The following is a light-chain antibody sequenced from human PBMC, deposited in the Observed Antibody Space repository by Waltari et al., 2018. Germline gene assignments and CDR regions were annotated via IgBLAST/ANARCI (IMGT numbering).Light chain of an antibody. CDR3: QHYGSSTYT. J-gene: IGKJ2*01. CDR1: QSVSSTY. Sequence: DIVLTQSPGTLSLSPGERATLACRASQSVSSTYLAWYQQKPGQAPRLLIYGAFNMATGIPDRFSGSGSGTDFTLTISRLEPEDFAVYYCQHYGSSTYTFGQGTKLEIK. CDR2: GAF. V-gene: IGKV3-20*01.